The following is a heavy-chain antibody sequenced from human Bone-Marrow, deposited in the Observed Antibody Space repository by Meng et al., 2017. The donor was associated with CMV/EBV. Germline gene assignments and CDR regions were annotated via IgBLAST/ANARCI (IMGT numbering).Heavy chain of an antibody. J-gene: IGHJ3*02. CDR3: AKLEAPRRDAFNGTFDI. CDR2: IRYDGSNK. Sequence: GESLKISCAASGFTFSSYGMHWVRQAPGKGLEWVAFIRYDGSNKYYADSVKGRFTISRDNSKNTLYLQMNSLRAEDTAVYYCAKLEAPRRDAFNGTFDIWGQGTMVTVSS. CDR1: GFTFSSYG. V-gene: IGHV3-30*02. D-gene: IGHD5-24*01.